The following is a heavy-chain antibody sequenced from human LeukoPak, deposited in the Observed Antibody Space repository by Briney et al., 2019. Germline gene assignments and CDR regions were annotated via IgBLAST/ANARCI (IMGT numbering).Heavy chain of an antibody. CDR3: ARYRRIAAAGTFGY. V-gene: IGHV4-39*01. CDR2: IYYSGST. D-gene: IGHD6-13*01. J-gene: IGHJ4*02. CDR1: GGSISSSSYY. Sequence: SETLSLTCTVSGGSISSSSYYWGWIRQPPGKGLEWIGSIYYSGSTYYNPSLKSRVTISVDTSKNQFSLKLSSVTAADTAVYYCARYRRIAAAGTFGYWGQGTLVTVSS.